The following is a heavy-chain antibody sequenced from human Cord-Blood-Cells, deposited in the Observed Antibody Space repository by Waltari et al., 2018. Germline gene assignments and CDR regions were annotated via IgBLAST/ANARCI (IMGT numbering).Heavy chain of an antibody. D-gene: IGHD2-2*01. Sequence: QVQLVQSGAEAKKPGASVNVSCKASGYTFTSYARHWLRQAPGQRLEWMGWINAGNGNTKYSQKFQGRVTITRDTSASTAYMELSSLRSEDTAVYYCARDQVVPAANWFDPWGQGTLVTVSS. V-gene: IGHV1-3*01. CDR1: GYTFTSYA. CDR2: INAGNGNT. CDR3: ARDQVVPAANWFDP. J-gene: IGHJ5*02.